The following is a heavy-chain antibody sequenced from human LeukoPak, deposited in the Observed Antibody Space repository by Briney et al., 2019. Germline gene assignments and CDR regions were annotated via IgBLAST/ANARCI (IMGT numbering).Heavy chain of an antibody. Sequence: PSETLSLTCTVSGGSISSGDYYWSWIRLPPGKGLEWLGYIYYSGSTYYNPSLKSRVTISVDTSNNQFSLRLSSVTAADSAVYYCASQSGYSGYEGFYFDYWGQGTLVTVSS. CDR3: ASQSGYSGYEGFYFDY. J-gene: IGHJ4*02. CDR2: IYYSGST. V-gene: IGHV4-30-4*01. CDR1: GGSISSGDYY. D-gene: IGHD5-12*01.